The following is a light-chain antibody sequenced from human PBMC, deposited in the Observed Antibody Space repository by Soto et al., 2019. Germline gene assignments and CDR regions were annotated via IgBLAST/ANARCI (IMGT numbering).Light chain of an antibody. CDR3: AAWDDSLNGLV. CDR1: SSNIGSTT. J-gene: IGLJ1*01. CDR2: NNN. Sequence: QSVLTQPPSASGTPGQRVTISCSGRSSNIGSTTVNWYQQLPGTAPKLLIYNNNQRPSGVPDRFSGSKSGTSASLAISGLQSEDEADDYCAAWDDSLNGLVFGTGTKLTVL. V-gene: IGLV1-44*01.